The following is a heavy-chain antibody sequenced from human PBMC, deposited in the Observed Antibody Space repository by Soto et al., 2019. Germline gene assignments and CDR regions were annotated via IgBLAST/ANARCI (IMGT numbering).Heavy chain of an antibody. J-gene: IGHJ5*02. CDR2: INAGNGNT. V-gene: IGHV1-3*01. CDR3: AREKDDYIWGSYYL. D-gene: IGHD3-16*01. Sequence: QVQLVQSGAEVKKPGASVKVSCKASGYTFTSYAMHWVRQAPGQRLEWMGWINAGNGNTKYSKKLQGRVTITRDTYASTAYMELSSLRSEDTAVYYCAREKDDYIWGSYYLWGQGTLVTVSS. CDR1: GYTFTSYA.